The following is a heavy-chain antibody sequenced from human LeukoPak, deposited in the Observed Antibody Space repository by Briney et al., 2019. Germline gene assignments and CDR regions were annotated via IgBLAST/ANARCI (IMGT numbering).Heavy chain of an antibody. CDR3: ARVFPVASRDY. D-gene: IGHD2-21*01. CDR1: GFTFSTYW. V-gene: IGHV3-7*01. J-gene: IGHJ4*02. CDR2: IKQDGSDK. Sequence: GGSLRLSCAASGFTFSTYWMSWVRQAPGKGLEWVANIKQDGSDKFYVGSVKGRFTISRDNAKNSMYLQMNSLRAEDTAVYYCARVFPVASRDYWGQGTLVTVSS.